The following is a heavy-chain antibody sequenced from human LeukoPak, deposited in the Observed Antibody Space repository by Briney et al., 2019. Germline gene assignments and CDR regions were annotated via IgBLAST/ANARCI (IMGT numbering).Heavy chain of an antibody. CDR3: ARESAAAGSYYYYGMDV. CDR1: GGSISSGSYY. V-gene: IGHV4-61*02. CDR2: IYTSGST. Sequence: SQTLSLTCTVSGGSISSGSYYWSWIRQPAGKGLEWIGRIYTSGSTNYNPSLKSRVTISVDTSKNQFSLKLSSVAAADTAVYYCARESAAAGSYYYYGMDVWGQGTTVTVSS. D-gene: IGHD6-13*01. J-gene: IGHJ6*02.